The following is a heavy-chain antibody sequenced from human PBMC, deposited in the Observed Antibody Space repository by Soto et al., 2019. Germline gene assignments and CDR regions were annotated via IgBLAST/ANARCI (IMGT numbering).Heavy chain of an antibody. V-gene: IGHV3-23*01. CDR1: GFTFSDSW. CDR3: AKDLARTTPDAFDI. CDR2: ISGSGGST. D-gene: IGHD4-17*01. Sequence: GGSLRLSCTASGFTFSDSWMTWVRQAPGKGLEWVSAISGSGGSTYYADSVKGRFTISRDNSKNTLYLQMNSLRAEDTAVYYCAKDLARTTPDAFDIWGQGTMVTVSS. J-gene: IGHJ3*02.